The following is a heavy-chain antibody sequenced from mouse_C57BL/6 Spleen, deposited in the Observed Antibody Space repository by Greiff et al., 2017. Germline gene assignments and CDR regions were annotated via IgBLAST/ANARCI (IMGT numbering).Heavy chain of an antibody. Sequence: QVQLQQPGAELVKPGASVKMSCKASGYTFTSYWITWVKQRPGQGLEWLGDIYPGSGSTNYNEKFKSKATLTVDTSSSTAYMQLSSLTSEDSAVYYCARGDYCRVYWYCDDWGTGTTVTVSS. D-gene: IGHD2-13*01. J-gene: IGHJ1*03. CDR3: ARGDYCRVYWYCDD. V-gene: IGHV1-55*01. CDR1: GYTFTSYW. CDR2: IYPGSGST.